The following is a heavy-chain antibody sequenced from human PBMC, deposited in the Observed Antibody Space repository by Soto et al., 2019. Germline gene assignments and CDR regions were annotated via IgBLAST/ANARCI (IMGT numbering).Heavy chain of an antibody. J-gene: IGHJ4*02. CDR1: GGSFTSNPW. V-gene: IGHV4-4*02. CDR3: ARTTAVPNTLRARYFFDF. Sequence: SETLSLTCAVSGGSFTSNPWWPWVRQPPGQGLEWIGEIYRTGSTNYPPSLKSRVTISLDKSENQFARRLSSVTAADTALYYCARTTAVPNTLRARYFFDFWGQGTLVTVSS. D-gene: IGHD3-9*01. CDR2: IYRTGST.